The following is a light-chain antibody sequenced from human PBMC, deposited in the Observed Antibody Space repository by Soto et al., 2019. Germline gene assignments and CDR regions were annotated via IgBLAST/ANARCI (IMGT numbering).Light chain of an antibody. Sequence: QSVLTQPASVSGSPGQSISISCIGTSIDVGAFNYVSWYQHHPGKAPQLIIYDVTSRPSGVSNRFSASKSGNTASLTISGLQAEDEADYYCSSYTTRNTEVFGTGTKSPS. CDR3: SSYTTRNTEV. CDR1: SIDVGAFNY. CDR2: DVT. J-gene: IGLJ1*01. V-gene: IGLV2-14*03.